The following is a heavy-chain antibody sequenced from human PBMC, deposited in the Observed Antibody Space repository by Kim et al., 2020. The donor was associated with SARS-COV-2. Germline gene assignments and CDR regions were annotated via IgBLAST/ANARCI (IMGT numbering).Heavy chain of an antibody. Sequence: GGSLRLSCAASEFTFSSYAMSWVRQAPGKGLEWVSAISGSGDTTYYADSVEGRRTISRDKSKNTVYLQMNSLRAEDTAVYYCATVCRYCSGAIGRLLRWGQGTLVTVSS. CDR1: EFTFSSYA. CDR2: ISGSGDTT. CDR3: ATVCRYCSGAIGRLLR. J-gene: IGHJ4*02. D-gene: IGHD2-15*01. V-gene: IGHV3-23*01.